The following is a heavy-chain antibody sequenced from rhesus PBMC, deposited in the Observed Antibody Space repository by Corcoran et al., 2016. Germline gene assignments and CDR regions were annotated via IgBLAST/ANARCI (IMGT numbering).Heavy chain of an antibody. J-gene: IGHJ5-1*01. D-gene: IGHD2-15*01. Sequence: QLQLQESGPGLVKPSETLSLTCAVSGGSISSSNWWTWIRQPPGKGLEWIGNIGGTRGPSYNPSHKSRVTLSKDTSKNQFSLRLSSVTAADTALYYCARHPPPTSYTGAWGNRFDVWGAGVLVTVSS. CDR2: IGGTRGP. CDR1: GGSISSSNW. CDR3: ARHPPPTSYTGAWGNRFDV. V-gene: IGHV4-65*02.